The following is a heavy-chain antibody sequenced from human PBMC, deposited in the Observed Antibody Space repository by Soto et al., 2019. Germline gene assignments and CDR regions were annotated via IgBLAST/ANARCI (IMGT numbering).Heavy chain of an antibody. V-gene: IGHV3-15*07. CDR1: GINFSGAW. CDR3: TAGGYS. CDR2: LKSKASGETE. J-gene: IGHJ1*01. Sequence: EERLVESGGGSVRPGESLRLSCAASGINFSGAWMSWIRQAPGKGPEWVGRLKSKASGETEDYAAPVNGRFTISRDDSKNTRYLQMNSLKIEGTTVYVCTAGGYSWSQGTMVTVSS. D-gene: IGHD5-12*01.